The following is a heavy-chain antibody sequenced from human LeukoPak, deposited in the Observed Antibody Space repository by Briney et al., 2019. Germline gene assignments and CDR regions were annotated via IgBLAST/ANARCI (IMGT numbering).Heavy chain of an antibody. Sequence: PSQTLSLTCTVSGGSISSGGYYWSWIRQHPGKGLEWIGYIYYSGSTYYNPSLKSRVTISVGTSKNQFSLKLSSVTAADTAVYYCAKGGGWGNWFDPWGQGTLVTVSS. V-gene: IGHV4-31*03. J-gene: IGHJ5*02. CDR3: AKGGGWGNWFDP. CDR1: GGSISSGGYY. D-gene: IGHD3-16*01. CDR2: IYYSGST.